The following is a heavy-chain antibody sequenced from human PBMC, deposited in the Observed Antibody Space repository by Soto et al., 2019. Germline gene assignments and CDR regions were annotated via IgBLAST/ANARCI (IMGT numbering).Heavy chain of an antibody. Sequence: AWVSLRLSCAVSGFSFSDTYMNWIRKAPGKGLEWLSYISPGGSTIKYADSVKGRFTVSRDNAKNSLYLQMNSLRAEDTDVYSCAGGDGSGGFEGYLEVRGKGPLVTVSS. CDR2: ISPGGSTI. CDR1: GFSFSDTY. V-gene: IGHV3-11*01. D-gene: IGHD1-26*01. CDR3: AGGDGSGGFEGYLEV. J-gene: IGHJ1*01.